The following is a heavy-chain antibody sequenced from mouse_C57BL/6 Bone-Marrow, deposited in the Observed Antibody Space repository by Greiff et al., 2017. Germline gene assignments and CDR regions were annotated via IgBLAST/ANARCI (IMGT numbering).Heavy chain of an antibody. Sequence: VQLQQPGAELVMPGASVKLSCKASGYTFTSYWMHWVKQRPGQGLEWIGEIDPSDSYTNYNQKFKGKSTLTVDKSSSTAYMQISSLTSEASADYYCARGYCGSSSYYYAMDYWGQGTSVTVSS. CDR1: GYTFTSYW. CDR2: IDPSDSYT. D-gene: IGHD1-1*01. CDR3: ARGYCGSSSYYYAMDY. J-gene: IGHJ4*01. V-gene: IGHV1-69*01.